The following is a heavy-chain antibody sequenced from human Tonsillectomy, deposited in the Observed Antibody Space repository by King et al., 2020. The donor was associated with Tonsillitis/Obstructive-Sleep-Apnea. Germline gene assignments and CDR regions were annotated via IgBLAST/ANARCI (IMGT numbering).Heavy chain of an antibody. Sequence: VQLVESGGGLVKPGGSLRLSCAASGFTFSNAWMSWVRQAPGKGLEWVGRIKSKTDGGTTDYAAPVKGRFTISRDDSKNTLYLQMNSLKTEDTAVYYCTTVGSRTYYNFDYYYYYMDIWAKPTTVTVSS. V-gene: IGHV3-15*01. CDR2: IKSKTDGGTT. CDR1: GFTFSNAW. J-gene: IGHJ6*03. D-gene: IGHD3-10*01. CDR3: TTVGSRTYYNFDYYYYYMDI.